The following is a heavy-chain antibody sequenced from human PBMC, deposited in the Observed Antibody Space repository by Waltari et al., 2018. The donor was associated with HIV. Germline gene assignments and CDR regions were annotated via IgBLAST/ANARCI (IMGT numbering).Heavy chain of an antibody. CDR1: GFTFSSYG. J-gene: IGHJ6*02. CDR2: IWYDGSNK. V-gene: IGHV3-33*01. CDR3: ASIIKGFLYGMDV. Sequence: QVQLVESGGGVVQPGRSLRLSCAASGFTFSSYGMHWVRQAPGKGLEWVAVIWYDGSNKYYADSVKGRFTISRDNSKNTLYLQMNSLRAEDTTVYYCASIIKGFLYGMDVWGQGTTVTVSS. D-gene: IGHD3-10*01.